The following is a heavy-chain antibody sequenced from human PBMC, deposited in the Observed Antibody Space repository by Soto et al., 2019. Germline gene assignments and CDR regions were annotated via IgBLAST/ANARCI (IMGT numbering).Heavy chain of an antibody. V-gene: IGHV3-30*04. CDR2: ISHDDTYE. CDR3: ARSVDGYSCGSGFDS. CDR1: GFTFANYG. J-gene: IGHJ5*01. Sequence: GGSLRLSCEASGFTFANYGMHWVRQAPGKGLEWVAVISHDDTYEDCADSVKGRSTISRDNPKNTLYLELNSLRAEDAGVYYCARSVDGYSCGSGFDSWGQGTLVTVSS. D-gene: IGHD5-18*01.